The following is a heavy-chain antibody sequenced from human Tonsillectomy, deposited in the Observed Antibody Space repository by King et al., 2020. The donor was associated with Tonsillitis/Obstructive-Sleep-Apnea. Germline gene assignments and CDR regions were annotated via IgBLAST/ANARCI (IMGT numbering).Heavy chain of an antibody. V-gene: IGHV4-39*02. CDR1: GGSISSSTYY. Sequence: QLQESGPGLVKPSETLSLTCTVSGGSISSSTYYWGWIRQPPGKGLEWIGSIYYSGSTYYNPSLKSRVIISVDTSKNQFSLKLSSVTAGDTAVYYCAREGEYSSTNYFDYWCQGTLVTVSS. J-gene: IGHJ4*02. D-gene: IGHD6-6*01. CDR2: IYYSGST. CDR3: AREGEYSSTNYFDY.